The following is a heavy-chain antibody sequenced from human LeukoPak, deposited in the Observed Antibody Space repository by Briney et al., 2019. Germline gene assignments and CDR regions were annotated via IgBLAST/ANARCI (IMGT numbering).Heavy chain of an antibody. D-gene: IGHD3-22*01. Sequence: PGGSLRLSCAASGFTFSNAWMSWVRQAPGKGLERVGRIKSKTDGGTTDYAAPVKGRFTTSRDDSKNTLYLQMNSLKTEDTAVYYCTTASRYYYDSSGYYYYYYYMDVWGKGTTVTISS. V-gene: IGHV3-15*01. CDR3: TTASRYYYDSSGYYYYYYYMDV. J-gene: IGHJ6*03. CDR1: GFTFSNAW. CDR2: IKSKTDGGTT.